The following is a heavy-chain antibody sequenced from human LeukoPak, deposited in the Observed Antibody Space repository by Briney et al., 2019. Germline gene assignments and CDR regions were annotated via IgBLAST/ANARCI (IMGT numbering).Heavy chain of an antibody. CDR3: ARDARIAARDYYYYYYMDV. CDR2: IYYSGST. CDR1: GGSISSGDYY. D-gene: IGHD6-6*01. Sequence: KTSETLSLTCTVSGGSISSGDYYWSWIRQPPGKGLEWIGYIYYSGSTYYNPSLKSRFTISVDTSKNQFSLKLSSVTAADTAVYYCARDARIAARDYYYYYYMDVWGKGTTVTVSS. J-gene: IGHJ6*03. V-gene: IGHV4-30-4*08.